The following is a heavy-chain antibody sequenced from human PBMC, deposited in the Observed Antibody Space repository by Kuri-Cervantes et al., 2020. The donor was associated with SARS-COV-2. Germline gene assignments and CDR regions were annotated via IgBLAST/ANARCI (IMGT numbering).Heavy chain of an antibody. D-gene: IGHD4-11*01. Sequence: SGPTLVKPTETLTLTCTVSGFSLSNARMGVSWIRQPPGKGLEWIGEINHSGSTNYNPSLKSRVIISVDTSKNQFSLKLSSVTAADTAVYYCARGPETVTADSNWFDPWGQGTLVTVSS. CDR1: GFSLSNARMG. CDR2: INHSGST. J-gene: IGHJ5*02. V-gene: IGHV4-4*02. CDR3: ARGPETVTADSNWFDP.